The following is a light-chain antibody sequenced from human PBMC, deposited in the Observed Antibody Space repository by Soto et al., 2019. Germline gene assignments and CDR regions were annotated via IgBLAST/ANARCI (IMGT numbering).Light chain of an antibody. CDR2: GAS. CDR3: QQYNNWPRT. V-gene: IGKV3-15*01. Sequence: EIVMTQSPATLSESPGERATLSCRASQSVSSNLAWYQQKPGQAPRLLIYGASTRATGIPARFSGSGSETEFTFTISSLQSEDSAVYYCQQYNNWPRTFGQGT. CDR1: QSVSSN. J-gene: IGKJ1*01.